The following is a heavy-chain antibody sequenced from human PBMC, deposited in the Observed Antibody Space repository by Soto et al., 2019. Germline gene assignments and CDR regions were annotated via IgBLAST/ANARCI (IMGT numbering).Heavy chain of an antibody. Sequence: GGSLRLSCAASGFTFSGYWMSWVRQAPGKGLEWVANIKEDGTEKYYVDSVKGRFTISRDNAENSLYLQMNSLRVEDTAVYYCTRDLRSFGMDVWGQGTTVTVS. CDR1: GFTFSGYW. CDR3: TRDLRSFGMDV. J-gene: IGHJ6*02. V-gene: IGHV3-7*03. CDR2: IKEDGTEK.